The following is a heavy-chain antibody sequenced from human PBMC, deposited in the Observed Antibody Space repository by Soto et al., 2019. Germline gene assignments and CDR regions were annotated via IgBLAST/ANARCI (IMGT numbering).Heavy chain of an antibody. CDR3: AKGRGGSGSLTPRVDF. Sequence: EVQLLECGGGLVQPGGSLRLSCAASGFTFNNYAMTWVRQAPGKGLEWVSAISGGGDTTSYADSVKGRFTVSRDGSKNTLYLQMSSPRAEDTALYYCAKGRGGSGSLTPRVDFWGQDTLVTVSS. CDR1: GFTFNNYA. V-gene: IGHV3-23*01. D-gene: IGHD3-10*01. J-gene: IGHJ4*02. CDR2: ISGGGDTT.